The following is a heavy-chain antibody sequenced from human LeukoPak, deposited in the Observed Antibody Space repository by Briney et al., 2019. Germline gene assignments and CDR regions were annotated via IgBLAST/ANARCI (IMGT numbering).Heavy chain of an antibody. J-gene: IGHJ4*02. D-gene: IGHD5-24*01. CDR2: IYYSGST. CDR1: GGSISSYY. V-gene: IGHV4-59*08. Sequence: SETPSLTCTVSGGSISSYYWSWIRQPPGKGLEWIGYIYYSGSTYYSPSLKSRVTMSVDTSKNQFSLKLSSVTATDTAVYYCARLVEMATIPPYVDYWGQGTLVTVSS. CDR3: ARLVEMATIPPYVDY.